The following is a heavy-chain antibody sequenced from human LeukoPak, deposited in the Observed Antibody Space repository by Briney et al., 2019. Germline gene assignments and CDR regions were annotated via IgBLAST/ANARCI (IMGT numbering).Heavy chain of an antibody. D-gene: IGHD2-2*01. CDR1: GFTFSSYG. CDR3: ARANVVVPAVYYFDY. CDR2: IRYDGSNK. J-gene: IGHJ4*02. V-gene: IGHV3-30*02. Sequence: GGSLRLSCAASGFTFSSYGMHWVRQAPGKGLEWVAFIRYDGSNKYYSDSVKGRFTISRDNAKNSLYLQMNSLRAEDTALYYCARANVVVPAVYYFDYWGQGTLVTVSS.